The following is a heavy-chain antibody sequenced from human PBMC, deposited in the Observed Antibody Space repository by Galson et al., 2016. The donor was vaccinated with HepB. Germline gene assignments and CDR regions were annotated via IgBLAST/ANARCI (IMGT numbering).Heavy chain of an antibody. Sequence: SVKVSCKASGGTFSSYAINWVRQAPGQGLEWMGGIIPIFGPPNYAQRFQGRLTITADESTTTAYMDLSRLTSEDTAVYFCATSGSVKIGNWHYWGQGTLVTVS. CDR1: GGTFSSYA. D-gene: IGHD3-10*01. CDR2: IIPIFGPP. J-gene: IGHJ4*02. V-gene: IGHV1-69*13. CDR3: ATSGSVKIGNWHY.